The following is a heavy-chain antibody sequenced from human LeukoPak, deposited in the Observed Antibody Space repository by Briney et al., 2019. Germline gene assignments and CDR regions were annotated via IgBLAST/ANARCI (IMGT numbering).Heavy chain of an antibody. D-gene: IGHD2-15*01. CDR3: AREWCSGGSCLNWFDP. J-gene: IGHJ5*02. V-gene: IGHV1-69*04. Sequence: GASVKVSCKASGSTFSSYAISWVRQAPGQGLEWMGRIIPILGIANYAQKFQGRVTITADKSTSTAYMELSSLRSEDTAVYYCAREWCSGGSCLNWFDPWGQGTLVTVSS. CDR2: IIPILGIA. CDR1: GSTFSSYA.